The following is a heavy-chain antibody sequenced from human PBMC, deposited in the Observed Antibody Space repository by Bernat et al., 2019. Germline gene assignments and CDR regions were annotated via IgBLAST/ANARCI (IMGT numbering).Heavy chain of an antibody. D-gene: IGHD6-13*01. CDR1: GFTVSSNY. CDR2: IYSGGST. Sequence: EVQLVESGGGLVQPGGSLRLSCAASGFTVSSNYMSWVRQAPGKGLEWVSVIYSGGSTYYADSVKGRFTISRDNSKNTLYLQMNSLRAEDTAVYYCAREYSSSWKTHDYYMDVWGKGTTGTVSS. CDR3: AREYSSSWKTHDYYMDV. V-gene: IGHV3-66*01. J-gene: IGHJ6*03.